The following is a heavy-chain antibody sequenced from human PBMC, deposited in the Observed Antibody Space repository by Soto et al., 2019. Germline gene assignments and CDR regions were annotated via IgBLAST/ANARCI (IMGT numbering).Heavy chain of an antibody. CDR3: VRSGHSFGGVM. CDR2: MYYSGGS. J-gene: IGHJ4*02. Sequence: QVQLQEWGPGLVKPSETLSLTCTVSGASMNNYYGSWVRQPPGKGLEWIGYMYYSGGSNSNPSLKGRVTISVDTSKNQISLKLTSVTAADTAGYYCVRSGHSFGGVMWGQGTLVTVSS. V-gene: IGHV4-59*01. D-gene: IGHD3-16*01. CDR1: GASMNNYY.